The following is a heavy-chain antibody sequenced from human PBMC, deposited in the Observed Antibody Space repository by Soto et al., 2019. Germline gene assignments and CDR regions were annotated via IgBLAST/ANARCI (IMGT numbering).Heavy chain of an antibody. J-gene: IGHJ4*02. CDR1: GFTFSSYG. D-gene: IGHD6-6*01. CDR2: IWYDGSNK. Sequence: QVQLVESGGGVVQPGRSLRLSCAASGFTFSSYGMHWVRQAPGTGLEWVAVIWYDGSNKYYADSVKGRFTISRDNSKNTLYLQMNSLRAADTAVYYCARGAIAARPYFDYWGQGTLVTVSS. CDR3: ARGAIAARPYFDY. V-gene: IGHV3-33*01.